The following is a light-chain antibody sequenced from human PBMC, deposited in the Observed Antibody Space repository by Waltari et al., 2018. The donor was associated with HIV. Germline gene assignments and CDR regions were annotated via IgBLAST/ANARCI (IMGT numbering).Light chain of an antibody. CDR2: RTS. CDR3: QQYGSSPLS. Sequence: EIVLTQSPGTLSLSPGERATLSCRASQIVSSNFLAWYQQKPGQTHRLLMYRTSTRATGIPDRFSGSGSGTDFTLTISTLEPEDFAVYYCQQYGSSPLSFGGGTRVEIK. V-gene: IGKV3-20*01. J-gene: IGKJ4*01. CDR1: QIVSSNF.